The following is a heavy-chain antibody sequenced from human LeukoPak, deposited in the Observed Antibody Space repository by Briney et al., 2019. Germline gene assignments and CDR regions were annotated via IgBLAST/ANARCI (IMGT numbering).Heavy chain of an antibody. CDR2: ISGRGDSI. J-gene: IGHJ1*01. CDR1: GFTFSNYA. Sequence: PGGSLRLSCGASGFTFSNYAMSWVRQAPGKGLEWVSAISGRGDSIYYADSVKGRFTISRDNSKNTLYLQMNSLRAEDTAVYYCAKDARELTTVTTGYFQHWGQGTLVTVSS. CDR3: AKDARELTTVTTGYFQH. D-gene: IGHD4-17*01. V-gene: IGHV3-23*01.